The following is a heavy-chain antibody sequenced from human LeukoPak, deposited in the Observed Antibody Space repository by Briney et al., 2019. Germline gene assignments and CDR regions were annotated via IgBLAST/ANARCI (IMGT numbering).Heavy chain of an antibody. CDR2: IYDSGST. Sequence: SETLSLTCSVSGGSISSYYWSWIRQPPGKGLEWIGYIYDSGSTNYNPTLKSRVTISVDTSKNQFSLKLSSVTAADTAVYYCARGQRGYDILTGYFQNWFDPWGQGTLVTVSS. D-gene: IGHD3-9*01. CDR3: ARGQRGYDILTGYFQNWFDP. CDR1: GGSISSYY. J-gene: IGHJ5*02. V-gene: IGHV4-59*01.